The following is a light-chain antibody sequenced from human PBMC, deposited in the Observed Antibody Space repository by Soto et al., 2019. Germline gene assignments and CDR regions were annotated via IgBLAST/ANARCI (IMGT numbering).Light chain of an antibody. CDR1: QSISSN. CDR2: SAS. CDR3: QQYNGWRT. V-gene: IGKV3-15*01. J-gene: IGKJ1*01. Sequence: IVMTQSPATLSVSPGEKATLSCRASQSISSNLAWYQQKPGQAPRILIYSASTRATGIPARSSGSGSGTEFTLTIGSLQSEDFAVYYCQQYNGWRTFGQGTKVDIK.